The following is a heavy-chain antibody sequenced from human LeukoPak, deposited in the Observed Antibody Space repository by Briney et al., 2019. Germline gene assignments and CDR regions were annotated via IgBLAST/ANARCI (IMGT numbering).Heavy chain of an antibody. CDR3: ARGNSNFNF. D-gene: IGHD4-23*01. J-gene: IGHJ4*02. Sequence: GGSLRLSCTASGFTFDDYGMSWVRQVPGKGLEWVSGIDRNGGTTSYVDSVKGRFTISRDSAKNSLFLQMNSLRAEDTALYHCARGNSNFNFWGQGTLVTVSS. CDR1: GFTFDDYG. V-gene: IGHV3-20*01. CDR2: IDRNGGTT.